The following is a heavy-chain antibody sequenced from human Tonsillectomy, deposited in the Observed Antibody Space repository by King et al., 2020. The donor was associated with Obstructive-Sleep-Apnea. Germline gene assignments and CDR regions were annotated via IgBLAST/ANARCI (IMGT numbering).Heavy chain of an antibody. D-gene: IGHD3-22*01. CDR3: ARVGNYYDSSGYLDY. CDR1: GGTFSNYS. Sequence: QLVQSGAEVKKPGSSVKVSCKASGGTFSNYSISWVRQAPGQGLEWMGGIIPIFGTGNYAQKFQGGVTITADESTGTAYMELSSLRSEDTAVYYCARVGNYYDSSGYLDYWGQGTLVTVSS. CDR2: IIPIFGTG. V-gene: IGHV1-69*12. J-gene: IGHJ4*02.